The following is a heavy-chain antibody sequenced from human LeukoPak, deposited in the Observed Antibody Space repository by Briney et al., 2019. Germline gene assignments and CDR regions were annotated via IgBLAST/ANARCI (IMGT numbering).Heavy chain of an antibody. CDR3: VRRDTSAHYYFDY. CDR2: IYPGDSDT. J-gene: IGHJ4*02. Sequence: GESLKISCKASGYNFNTDWIGWVRQMPGKGLEWMGIIYPGDSDTRYSPSFQGQVTISADKSINTAYLQWSSLKASDTAMYYCVRRDTSAHYYFDYWGQGTLVTVSS. D-gene: IGHD6-19*01. V-gene: IGHV5-51*01. CDR1: GYNFNTDW.